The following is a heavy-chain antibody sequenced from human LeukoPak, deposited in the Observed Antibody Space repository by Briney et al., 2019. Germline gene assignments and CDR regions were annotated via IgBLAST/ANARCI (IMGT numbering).Heavy chain of an antibody. D-gene: IGHD2-2*01. CDR1: GFTFSSYS. CDR2: ISSSSSYI. Sequence: PGGSLRLSCAASGFTFSSYSMNWFRQAPEKGLEWVSSISSSSSYIYYADSVKGRFTISRDNAKNSLYLQMNSLRAEDTAVYYCASLDIPDCSSTSCPINPRDYWGQGTLVTVSS. CDR3: ASLDIPDCSSTSCPINPRDY. J-gene: IGHJ4*02. V-gene: IGHV3-21*01.